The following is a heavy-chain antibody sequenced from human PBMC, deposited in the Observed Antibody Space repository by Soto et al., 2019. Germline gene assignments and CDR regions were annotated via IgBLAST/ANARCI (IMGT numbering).Heavy chain of an antibody. Sequence: SETLSLTCAVSGVSLTSGNWWTWVRHSPPRGLEYIGEIFHDGTANYYPSFERRVAMSVDTSRNQLSLKLTSVTAADTAVYFCARLVYDTRLNYMYFDFWGPGTLVTVSS. D-gene: IGHD3-10*01. CDR2: IFHDGTA. CDR3: ARLVYDTRLNYMYFDF. V-gene: IGHV4-4*02. J-gene: IGHJ4*02. CDR1: GVSLTSGNW.